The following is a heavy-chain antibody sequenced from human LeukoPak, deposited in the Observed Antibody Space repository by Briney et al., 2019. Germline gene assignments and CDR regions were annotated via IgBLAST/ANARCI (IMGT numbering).Heavy chain of an antibody. CDR2: IRYDGSNK. Sequence: GGSLRLSCAASGFTFSSYGMHWVRQAPGKGLEWVAFIRYDGSNKYYADSVKGRFTISRDNSKNTLYLQMNSLRAEDTAIYYCAKDEHPSRRGGTFLNGFLINWFDPWGKGTLVTVSS. CDR3: AKDEHPSRRGGTFLNGFLINWFDP. V-gene: IGHV3-30*02. D-gene: IGHD2-15*01. J-gene: IGHJ5*02. CDR1: GFTFSSYG.